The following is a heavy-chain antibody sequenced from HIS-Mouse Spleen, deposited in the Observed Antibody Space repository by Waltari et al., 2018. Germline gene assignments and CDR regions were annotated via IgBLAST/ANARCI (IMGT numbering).Heavy chain of an antibody. J-gene: IGHJ2*01. Sequence: QLQLQESGPGLVKPSETLSLTCTVSGGSISSSSYYWGWIRQPPGKGLEWIGRFYYSGSTYYNTSLKSRVTISVDTSKNQFSLKLSSVTAADTAVYYCAREIPYSSSWYDWYFDLWGRGTLVTVSS. V-gene: IGHV4-39*07. D-gene: IGHD6-13*01. CDR1: GGSISSSSYY. CDR3: AREIPYSSSWYDWYFDL. CDR2: FYYSGST.